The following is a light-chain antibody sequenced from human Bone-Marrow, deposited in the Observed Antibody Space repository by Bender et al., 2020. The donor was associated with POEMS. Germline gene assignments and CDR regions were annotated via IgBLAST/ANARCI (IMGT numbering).Light chain of an antibody. J-gene: IGLJ3*02. CDR2: EVS. CDR1: NSDVGSYNL. CDR3: CAYAGSRTFVL. Sequence: QSALTQPRSVSGSPGQSITISCTGTNSDVGSYNLVSWYQQHPGTAPKLLLYEVSKRPSGISDRFSGSKSGSTASLTISGLQADDEGDYYCCAYAGSRTFVLFGGGTKLTVL. V-gene: IGLV2-23*02.